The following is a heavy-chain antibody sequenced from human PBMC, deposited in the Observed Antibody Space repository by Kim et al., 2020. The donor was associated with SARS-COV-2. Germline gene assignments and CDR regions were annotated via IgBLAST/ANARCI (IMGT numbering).Heavy chain of an antibody. Sequence: TYYADSVKGRFTISRDNSKNTLYLQMNSLRAEDTAVYYCAKDPSTVVTPVWGQGTLVTVSS. D-gene: IGHD4-17*01. J-gene: IGHJ4*02. CDR3: AKDPSTVVTPV. V-gene: IGHV3-23*01. CDR2: T.